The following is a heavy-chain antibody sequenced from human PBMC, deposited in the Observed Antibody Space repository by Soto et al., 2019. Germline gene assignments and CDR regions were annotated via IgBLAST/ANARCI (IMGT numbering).Heavy chain of an antibody. CDR3: ARGPRITMVRGVIRGSRPFDY. CDR2: INHSGST. CDR1: GGSFSGYY. Sequence: SETLSLTCAVYGGSFSGYYWSWIRQPPGKGLEWIGEINHSGSTNYNPSLKSRVTISVDTSKNQFSLKLSSVTAADTAVYYCARGPRITMVRGVIRGSRPFDYWGQGTLVTVSS. J-gene: IGHJ4*02. V-gene: IGHV4-34*01. D-gene: IGHD3-10*01.